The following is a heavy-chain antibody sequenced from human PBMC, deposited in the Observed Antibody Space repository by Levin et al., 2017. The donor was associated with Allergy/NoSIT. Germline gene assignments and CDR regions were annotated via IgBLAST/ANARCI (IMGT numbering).Heavy chain of an antibody. D-gene: IGHD6-13*01. CDR3: ARGRSSSWYGGLDY. Sequence: LSLTCAASGFTFSSYGMHWVRQAPGKGLEWVAVIWYDGSNKYYADSVKGRFTISRDNSKNTLYLQMNSLRAEDTAVYYCARGRSSSWYGGLDYWGQGTLVTVSS. CDR2: IWYDGSNK. J-gene: IGHJ4*02. V-gene: IGHV3-33*01. CDR1: GFTFSSYG.